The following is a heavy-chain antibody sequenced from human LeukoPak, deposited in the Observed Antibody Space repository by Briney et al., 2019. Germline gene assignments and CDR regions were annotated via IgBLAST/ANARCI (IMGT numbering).Heavy chain of an antibody. J-gene: IGHJ4*02. CDR3: AREGAGDGYNFGFDY. V-gene: IGHV1-46*01. Sequence: ASVKVSCKASGYTFTRYYMHWVRQAPGQGLEWMGIINPSGGSTRYAQKFQGRVTMTRDTSTSTVYMELSRLRSDDTAVYYCAREGAGDGYNFGFDYWGQGTLVTVSS. D-gene: IGHD5-24*01. CDR1: GYTFTRYY. CDR2: INPSGGST.